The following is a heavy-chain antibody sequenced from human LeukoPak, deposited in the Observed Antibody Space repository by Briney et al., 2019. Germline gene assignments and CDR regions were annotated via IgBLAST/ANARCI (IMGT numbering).Heavy chain of an antibody. V-gene: IGHV4-30-2*01. CDR1: GGSISSGGYS. CDR2: IYHSGST. D-gene: IGHD5-24*01. CDR3: ASGRDGYNPFDY. J-gene: IGHJ4*02. Sequence: SETLSLTCAVSGGSISSGGYSWSWIRQPPGKGLEWIGYIYHSGSTYYNPSLKSRVTISVDRSKNQFSLKLSSVTAADTAVYYCASGRDGYNPFDYWGQGTLVTVSS.